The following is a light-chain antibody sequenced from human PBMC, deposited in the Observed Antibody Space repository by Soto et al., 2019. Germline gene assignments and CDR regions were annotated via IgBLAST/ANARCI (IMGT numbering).Light chain of an antibody. CDR1: SSDIADYRY. J-gene: IGLJ7*01. CDR2: EID. V-gene: IGLV2-8*01. CDR3: SSYAGRAL. Sequence: QSALTQPPSASGSPGQSVTISCTGTSSDIADYRYVAWYQQHPGRVPKLLIYEIDKRPSGVPDRFSGSKSGNTASLTVSGLQADDEADYYCSSYAGRALFGGGTQLTVL.